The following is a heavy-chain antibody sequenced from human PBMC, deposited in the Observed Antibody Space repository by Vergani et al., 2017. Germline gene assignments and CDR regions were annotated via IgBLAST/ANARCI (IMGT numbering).Heavy chain of an antibody. J-gene: IGHJ6*02. Sequence: EGQLVESGGDWVQRGGSLRLSCAASGFISSSYWMSWVRQAPGKGLEWVANVNQDGSENYYVDSVRDRFTISRDNAKNSIYLQMNSLRAEDTAVYFCVSDPLIRGGSGNYGINNYHGMDVWGQGTTVIVSS. CDR3: VSDPLIRGGSGNYGINNYHGMDV. CDR1: GFISSSYW. D-gene: IGHD3-10*01. V-gene: IGHV3-7*01. CDR2: VNQDGSEN.